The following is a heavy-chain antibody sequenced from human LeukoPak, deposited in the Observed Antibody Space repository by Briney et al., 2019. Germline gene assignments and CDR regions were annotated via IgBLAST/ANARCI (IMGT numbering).Heavy chain of an antibody. CDR3: ARDVPYYYDSSGYYVAGDAFDI. V-gene: IGHV3-21*04. J-gene: IGHJ3*02. CDR2: ISSSSSYI. D-gene: IGHD3-22*01. Sequence: PGGSLRLSCAASGFTFSGYSMNWVRQAPGKGLEWVSSISSSSSYIYYADSVKGRFTISRDNAKNSLYLQMNSLRAEDTAVYYCARDVPYYYDSSGYYVAGDAFDIWGQGTMVTVSS. CDR1: GFTFSGYS.